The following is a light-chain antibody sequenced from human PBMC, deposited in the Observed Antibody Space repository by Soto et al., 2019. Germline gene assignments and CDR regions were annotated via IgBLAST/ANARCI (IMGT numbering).Light chain of an antibody. V-gene: IGKV2-28*01. J-gene: IGKJ1*01. CDR3: MQTLQSRT. CDR1: QSLLYSNGYTY. CDR2: LGS. Sequence: DIVMTQSPLSLPVTPGESATISCRSSQSLLYSNGYTYVDWYLQTPGQSTQILVYLGSNRAFGVPDLFSSSSSGTYITLNISRVEADDVVFYYCMQTLQSRTFGQGTKLEIK.